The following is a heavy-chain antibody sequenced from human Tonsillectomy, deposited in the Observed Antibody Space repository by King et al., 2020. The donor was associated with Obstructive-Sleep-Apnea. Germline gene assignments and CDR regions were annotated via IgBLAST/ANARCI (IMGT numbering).Heavy chain of an antibody. V-gene: IGHV3-23*04. J-gene: IGHJ4*02. D-gene: IGHD3-10*01. Sequence: VQLVESGGGLVQPGGSLRLSCATSGFTFSFYAMSWVRQAPGKGLEWVSGLSGSGGTTYYADSVKGRFTISRDNSKNTLYLQMNSQRAEDTAVYYCAKEYYGNSGSGKISYFDYWGKGTLVTVSS. CDR2: LSGSGGTT. CDR1: GFTFSFYA. CDR3: AKEYYGNSGSGKISYFDY.